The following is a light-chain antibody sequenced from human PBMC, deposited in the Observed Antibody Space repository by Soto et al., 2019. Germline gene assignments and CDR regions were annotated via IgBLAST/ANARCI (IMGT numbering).Light chain of an antibody. Sequence: EIVFTQAPGTLSLSPGERATLSCRASQSVSSIFLTWYQQKPGLAPRLLIYGASTRATGIPARFSGSGSGTEFTLTISSLQSEDFAVYYCQQYSKWPLTFGGGTKVDIK. CDR3: QQYSKWPLT. J-gene: IGKJ4*01. CDR2: GAS. V-gene: IGKV3-15*01. CDR1: QSVSSI.